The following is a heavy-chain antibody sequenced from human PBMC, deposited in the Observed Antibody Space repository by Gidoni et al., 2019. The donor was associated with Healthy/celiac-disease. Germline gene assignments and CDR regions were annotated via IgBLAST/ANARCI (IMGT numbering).Heavy chain of an antibody. D-gene: IGHD5-18*01. CDR1: GGSISSYY. CDR3: ARGYSYGSYYYYYCMDV. V-gene: IGHV4-59*08. J-gene: IGHJ6*03. Sequence: QVQLPESGPGLVMPSETLSPTCTVSGGSISSYYWSWIRQPPGKGLEWIGYIYYSGSTNYNPSLKSRVTISVDTSKNQFSLKLSSVTAADTAVYYCARGYSYGSYYYYYCMDVWGKGTTVTVSS. CDR2: IYYSGST.